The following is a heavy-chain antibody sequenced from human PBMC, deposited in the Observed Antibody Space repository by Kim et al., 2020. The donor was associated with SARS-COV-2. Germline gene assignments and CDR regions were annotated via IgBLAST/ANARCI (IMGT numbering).Heavy chain of an antibody. V-gene: IGHV3-74*01. J-gene: IGHJ4*02. Sequence: GKGRSTISRTNAKNTLYLQMNSLRAEDTAVYYCASGEPYYYDSSGYYGGYWGQGTLVTVSS. CDR3: ASGEPYYYDSSGYYGGY. D-gene: IGHD3-22*01.